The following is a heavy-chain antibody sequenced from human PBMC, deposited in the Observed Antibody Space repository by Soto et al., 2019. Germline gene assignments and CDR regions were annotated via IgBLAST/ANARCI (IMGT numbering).Heavy chain of an antibody. CDR2: IKYSGTT. J-gene: IGHJ6*02. Sequence: PSETLSLTCTVSGGSISSSRCHVCWIRQPPGKGLEWIASIKYSGTTFYNPSLKSRVTLSVDTSKNQFALKLSSVTAAETAVYYCARAYYYDSSGPQSGMDVWGQGTTVTVSS. CDR1: GGSISSSRCH. CDR3: ARAYYYDSSGPQSGMDV. D-gene: IGHD3-22*01. V-gene: IGHV4-39*01.